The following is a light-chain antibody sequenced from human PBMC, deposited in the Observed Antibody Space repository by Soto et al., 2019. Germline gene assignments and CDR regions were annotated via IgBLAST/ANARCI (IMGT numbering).Light chain of an antibody. Sequence: DIQMTQSPSTLSASIGDRVTITFRASQTISDWLAWHQQKPGKAPKLLIYKASSLESGVPSRFSGSGSGTDFTLTISSLQPEDFATYYCLQDYRYPITFGQGTRLEIK. V-gene: IGKV1-5*03. CDR3: LQDYRYPIT. CDR2: KAS. J-gene: IGKJ5*01. CDR1: QTISDW.